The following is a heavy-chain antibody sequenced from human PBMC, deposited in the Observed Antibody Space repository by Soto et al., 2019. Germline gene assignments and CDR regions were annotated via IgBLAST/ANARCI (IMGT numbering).Heavy chain of an antibody. CDR1: GYIFTNYY. Sequence: QVQLVQSGAEVKKPGASVKVSCKASGYIFTNYYIHWVRQAPGQGLEWMAIINPLPTSGSTNYAQKFQGRVTVTRDTSTSTAYLELISLRSDATAVYYCARDLAAAAYWGQGTRVTVSS. CDR3: ARDLAAAAY. V-gene: IGHV1-46*01. J-gene: IGHJ4*02. CDR2: INPLPTSGST. D-gene: IGHD6-13*01.